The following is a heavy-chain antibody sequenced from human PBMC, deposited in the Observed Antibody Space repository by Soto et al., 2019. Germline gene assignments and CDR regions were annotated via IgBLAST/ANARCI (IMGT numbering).Heavy chain of an antibody. CDR1: GFSLSTSGVG. Sequence: QITLKESGPTLVKPTQTLTLTCTFSGFSLSTSGVGVGWIRQPPGKALEWLALIYWDDDKRYSPSLKSRLIITKDTSKNQVVLTMTNMDPVDTATYYCAHSLIPNWGSRGAFDYWGQGTLVTVSS. CDR3: AHSLIPNWGSRGAFDY. CDR2: IYWDDDK. V-gene: IGHV2-5*02. D-gene: IGHD7-27*01. J-gene: IGHJ4*02.